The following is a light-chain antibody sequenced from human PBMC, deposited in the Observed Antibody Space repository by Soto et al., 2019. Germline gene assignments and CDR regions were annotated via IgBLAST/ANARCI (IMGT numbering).Light chain of an antibody. CDR2: DAS. CDR1: QTISTW. CDR3: QQYSSSSEWT. J-gene: IGKJ1*01. Sequence: DIQMTQSPATLSASVGDRVTITCRASQTISTWLAWYQHKPGKAPNLLIYDASTLMSGVPSRFSGSGSGTEFTLTISSLQPDDFATYYCQQYSSSSEWTFGQGTKV. V-gene: IGKV1-5*01.